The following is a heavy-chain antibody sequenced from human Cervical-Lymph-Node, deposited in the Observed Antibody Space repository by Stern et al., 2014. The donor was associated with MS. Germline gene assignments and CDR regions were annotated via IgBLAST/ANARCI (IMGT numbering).Heavy chain of an antibody. Sequence: VQLVESGGGVVQSGRSLRLSCAASGFIFSNSGMHWVRQAPGKGLEWVAFIWYDGSNKYYAESVKGRFTISRDNSNNTLYLQMNSLRAEDTAVYFCARDWDSSSPVYLDYWGQGTLVIVS. CDR3: ARDWDSSSPVYLDY. V-gene: IGHV3-33*01. CDR1: GFIFSNSG. D-gene: IGHD6-13*01. CDR2: IWYDGSNK. J-gene: IGHJ4*02.